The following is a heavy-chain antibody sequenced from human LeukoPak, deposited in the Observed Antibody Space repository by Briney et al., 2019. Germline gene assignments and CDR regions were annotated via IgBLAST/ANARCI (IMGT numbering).Heavy chain of an antibody. CDR1: GFSFSSYW. Sequence: GGSLRLSCAASGFSFSSYWMSWVRQAPGKGLDWVANIKQDGSEKHYVDSVKGRFTISRDNVKNSLYLQMNSLRAEDTAVYYCASETSGSYYQYLGYWGQGTLVTVSS. D-gene: IGHD3-10*01. CDR2: IKQDGSEK. CDR3: ASETSGSYYQYLGY. V-gene: IGHV3-7*01. J-gene: IGHJ4*02.